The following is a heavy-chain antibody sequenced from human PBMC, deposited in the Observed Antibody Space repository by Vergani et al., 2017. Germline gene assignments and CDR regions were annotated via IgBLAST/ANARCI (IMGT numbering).Heavy chain of an antibody. CDR3: ARGSGGAGYSGPDS. Sequence: QVQLQESGPGLVKPSQTLSLTCTVPGASMSSVGYYWTWIRQSAGKRLEWIGDILRSGTANYNPSFQGRVSMSVATSKNQFSLTLSSVNATDTAGYYCARGSGGAGYSGPDSWGEGTRVTVSS. J-gene: IGHJ4*02. V-gene: IGHV4-61*02. D-gene: IGHD1-26*01. CDR2: ILRSGTA. CDR1: GASMSSVGYY.